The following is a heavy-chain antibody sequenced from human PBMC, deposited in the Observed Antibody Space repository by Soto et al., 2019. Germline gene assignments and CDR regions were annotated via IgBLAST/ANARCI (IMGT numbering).Heavy chain of an antibody. V-gene: IGHV3-30-3*01. Sequence: QVQLVESGGGVVQPGRSLRLSCAASGFTFSSYAMHWVRQAPGKGLEWVAVISYDGSNKYYADSVKGRFTISRDNSKNTLYLQMNSLRAEDTAVYYCARSLERGYNYYYYGMDVW. CDR3: ARSLERGYNYYYYGMDV. CDR2: ISYDGSNK. CDR1: GFTFSSYA. D-gene: IGHD5-12*01. J-gene: IGHJ6*01.